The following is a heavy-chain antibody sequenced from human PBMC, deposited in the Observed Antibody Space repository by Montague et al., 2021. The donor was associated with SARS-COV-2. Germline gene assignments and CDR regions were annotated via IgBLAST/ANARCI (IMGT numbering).Heavy chain of an antibody. CDR3: ARHLRVTTVTSHMYHYAMDV. CDR2: INHSGST. V-gene: IGHV4-34*01. CDR1: GGSFSGYY. Sequence: SETLSLTCAVYGGSFSGYYWSWIRQPPGKGLEWIGEINHSGSTNYNPSLTSRVTISVDTSKNQVSLKLTSVTAADTAVYYCARHLRVTTVTSHMYHYAMDVWGQGTTVTVSS. D-gene: IGHD4-11*01. J-gene: IGHJ6*02.